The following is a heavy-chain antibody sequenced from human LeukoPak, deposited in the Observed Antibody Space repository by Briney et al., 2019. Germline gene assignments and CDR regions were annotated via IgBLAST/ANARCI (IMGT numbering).Heavy chain of an antibody. Sequence: PSETLSLTCTVSGYSISSGYYWGWIRQPPGKGLEWIGNIYPSGTTYYNPSLKTRVTLSVDTSKNLFSLKLSSVTAADTAVYFCARAYSSSWYFNWFDPWGQGTLVTVSS. V-gene: IGHV4-38-2*02. CDR3: ARAYSSSWYFNWFDP. D-gene: IGHD6-13*01. J-gene: IGHJ5*02. CDR1: GYSISSGYY. CDR2: IYPSGTT.